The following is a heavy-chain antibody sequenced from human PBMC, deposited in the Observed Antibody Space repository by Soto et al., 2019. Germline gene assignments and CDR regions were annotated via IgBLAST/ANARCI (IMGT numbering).Heavy chain of an antibody. D-gene: IGHD5-18*01. Sequence: QVQLQQWGAGLLKPSETLSLTCAVYGGSFSGYYWSWIRQPPGKGLEWIGEINHSGSTNYNPSLKSRVTISVDTSKNQFSLKLSSVTAADTAVYYCAIAPPGYSYGFSDAFDIWGQGTMVTVSS. CDR2: INHSGST. CDR1: GGSFSGYY. V-gene: IGHV4-34*01. J-gene: IGHJ3*02. CDR3: AIAPPGYSYGFSDAFDI.